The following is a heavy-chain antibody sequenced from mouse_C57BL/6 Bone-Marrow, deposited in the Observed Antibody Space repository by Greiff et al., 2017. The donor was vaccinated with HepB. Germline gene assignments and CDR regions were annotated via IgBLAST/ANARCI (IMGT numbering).Heavy chain of an antibody. J-gene: IGHJ2*01. Sequence: LVESGPELAKPGASVKISCKASGYAFSSSWMNWVKQRPGKGLEWIGRIYPGDGDTNYNGKFKGKATLTADKSSSTAYMQLSSLTSEDSAVYFCARERYYGSSYRNYFDYWGQGTTLTVSS. CDR1: GYAFSSSW. CDR2: IYPGDGDT. V-gene: IGHV1-82*01. CDR3: ARERYYGSSYRNYFDY. D-gene: IGHD1-1*01.